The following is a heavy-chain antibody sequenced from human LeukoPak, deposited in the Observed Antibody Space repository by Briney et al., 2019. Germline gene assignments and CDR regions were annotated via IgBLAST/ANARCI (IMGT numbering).Heavy chain of an antibody. D-gene: IGHD6-13*01. Sequence: PGGSLRLSCTASGFTFSGYAMGWVRQAPGKGLEWVSSITGSGGTTYYAASVKGRFTISRDYSKNTLYLQMNSLRAEDTAVYYCAKGVGIAGGVFEYWGQGTLVTVSS. J-gene: IGHJ4*02. V-gene: IGHV3-23*01. CDR1: GFTFSGYA. CDR3: AKGVGIAGGVFEY. CDR2: ITGSGGTT.